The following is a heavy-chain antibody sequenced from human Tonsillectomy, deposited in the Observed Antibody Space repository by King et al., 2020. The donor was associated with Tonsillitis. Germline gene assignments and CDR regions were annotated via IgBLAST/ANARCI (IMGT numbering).Heavy chain of an antibody. CDR3: ASLDYYYYYMDV. Sequence: VQLVESGGGLVQPGESLRLSCAASGVSVSSNYMSWVRQAPGKGLEWVSVVYSDGSAYYADSVKGRFTISRHNSKNTLSLQMNSLRTEDTAVYYCASLDYYYYYMDVWGKGTTVTVSS. J-gene: IGHJ6*03. CDR2: VYSDGSA. CDR1: GVSVSSNY. V-gene: IGHV3-53*04.